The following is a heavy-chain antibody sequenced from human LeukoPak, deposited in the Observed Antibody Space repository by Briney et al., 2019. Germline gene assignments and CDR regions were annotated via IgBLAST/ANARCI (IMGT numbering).Heavy chain of an antibody. D-gene: IGHD6-19*01. CDR2: INTGGDYI. CDR1: GFIFRGFS. V-gene: IGHV3-21*01. Sequence: GGSLRPSCVASGFIFRGFSIYWVRQGPGKGLEWVSVINTGGDYIQSADSLKGRFTISRDNAKNSLYLQMNSLRAEDTAVYYCARWSRYSSGWYELDLWGQGILVTVSS. J-gene: IGHJ4*02. CDR3: ARWSRYSSGWYELDL.